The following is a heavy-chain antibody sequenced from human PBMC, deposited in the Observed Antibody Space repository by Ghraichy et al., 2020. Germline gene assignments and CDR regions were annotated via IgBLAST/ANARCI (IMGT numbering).Heavy chain of an antibody. CDR1: GGSISGYY. CDR2: VRFCTSVST. D-gene: IGHD2-15*01. V-gene: IGHV4-4*07. Sequence: SETLSLTCTVSGGSISGYYWSWIRQAAGKGLEWIGRVRFCTSVSTNYNLSLTIRVTMSVDMSKYQFSLKLISVTAADTAVYYCSRDHHYQTPGLYFDYWGQGILVTVSS. CDR3: SRDHHYQTPGLYFDY. J-gene: IGHJ4*02.